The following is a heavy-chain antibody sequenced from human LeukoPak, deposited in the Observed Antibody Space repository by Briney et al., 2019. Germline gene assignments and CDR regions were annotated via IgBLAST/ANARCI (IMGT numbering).Heavy chain of an antibody. Sequence: GGSLRLSCAAFAFTFSSYAMSLVRQAPGKAPEWVSGISGSGGSTYSADSVKGRFTISGDNYKNTLYLQMYTLRVEDTAVDYLESSIYASGSYYTSDIWGQGTMVTVSS. V-gene: IGHV3-23*01. CDR1: AFTFSSYA. D-gene: IGHD3-10*01. CDR2: ISGSGGST. J-gene: IGHJ3*02. CDR3: ESSIYASGSYYTSDI.